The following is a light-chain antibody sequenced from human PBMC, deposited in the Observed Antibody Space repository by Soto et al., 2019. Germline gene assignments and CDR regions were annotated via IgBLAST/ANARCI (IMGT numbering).Light chain of an antibody. J-gene: IGKJ1*01. Sequence: DIQMTQSPSTLSASVGDRVTITCRASRSISSWLAWYQQKPGKAPKLLIYDASSLESGVPSRFSGSGSGTEFTLTISSLQPDDFATYYCQHYNSYSEAFGQGTKV. CDR3: QHYNSYSEA. V-gene: IGKV1-5*01. CDR1: RSISSW. CDR2: DAS.